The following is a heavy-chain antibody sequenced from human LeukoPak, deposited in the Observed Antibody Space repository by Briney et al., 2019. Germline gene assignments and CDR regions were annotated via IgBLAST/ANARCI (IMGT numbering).Heavy chain of an antibody. CDR2: IKQDGSEK. D-gene: IGHD3-22*01. Sequence: PGGSLRLSCAASGFTFSSYWMSWVRQAPGKGLEWVANIKQDGSEKYYVDSVKGRFTISRDNAKNSLYLQMNSLRAEDTAVYYCARESAPDYYDSSGYSNWGQGTLVTVSS. CDR3: ARESAPDYYDSSGYSN. CDR1: GFTFSSYW. J-gene: IGHJ4*02. V-gene: IGHV3-7*01.